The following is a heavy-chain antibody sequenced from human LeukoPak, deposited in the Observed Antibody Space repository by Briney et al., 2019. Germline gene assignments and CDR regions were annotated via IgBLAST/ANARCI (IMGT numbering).Heavy chain of an antibody. D-gene: IGHD6-19*01. CDR2: ISGSGGST. J-gene: IGHJ4*02. CDR1: GFTFSSYA. V-gene: IGHV3-23*01. Sequence: GGSLRLSCAASGFTFSSYAMSWVRQAPGKGLEWVSAISGSGGSTYYADSVKGRFTISRDNSKNTLYLQMNSLRAEDTAVYYCAKVVRQWLVKLIDYWGQGTLVTVSS. CDR3: AKVVRQWLVKLIDY.